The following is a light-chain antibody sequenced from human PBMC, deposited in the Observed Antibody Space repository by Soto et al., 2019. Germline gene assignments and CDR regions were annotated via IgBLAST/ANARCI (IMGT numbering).Light chain of an antibody. CDR1: QSISSY. J-gene: IGKJ1*01. V-gene: IGKV1-39*01. CDR3: LQLYNFSGT. CDR2: AAS. Sequence: DIQMTQSPSSLSASVGDRVTITCRASQSISSYLNWYQQKPGKAPKLLIFAASNLQSGVPSRFSGSGSGTDFTLTISRLQPEDLATYYCLQLYNFSGTFGQGTKVDIK.